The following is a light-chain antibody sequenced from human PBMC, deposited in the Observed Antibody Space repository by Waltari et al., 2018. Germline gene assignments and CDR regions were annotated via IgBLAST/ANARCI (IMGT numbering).Light chain of an antibody. CDR2: DVS. J-gene: IGLJ3*02. CDR3: SSYTSTWV. Sequence: QSALTQSASASGSPGQSITISCTGTSSDFAVFNYVSWYQQHPGKAPQLMIYDVSKRPSGVSNRFSGSKSGNTASLTISGLQAEDEADYYCSSYTSTWVFGGGTKLTVL. CDR1: SSDFAVFNY. V-gene: IGLV2-14*01.